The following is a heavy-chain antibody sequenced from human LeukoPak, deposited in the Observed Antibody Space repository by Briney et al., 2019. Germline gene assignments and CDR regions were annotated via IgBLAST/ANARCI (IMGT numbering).Heavy chain of an antibody. J-gene: IGHJ4*02. D-gene: IGHD1-26*01. V-gene: IGHV3-30-3*01. Sequence: GGSLRLSCAASGFTFSSYAMHWVRQAPGKGLEWVAGISYDGSNKYYADSVKGRFTISRDNSKNTLFLQTSSLRAEDTAVYYCVMAGLGSGTYYYFDYWGQGTLVTVSS. CDR2: ISYDGSNK. CDR3: VMAGLGSGTYYYFDY. CDR1: GFTFSSYA.